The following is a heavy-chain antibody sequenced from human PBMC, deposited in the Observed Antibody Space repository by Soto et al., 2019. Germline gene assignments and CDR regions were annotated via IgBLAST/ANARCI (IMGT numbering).Heavy chain of an antibody. CDR2: ISGSGGST. CDR1: GFTFSSYA. V-gene: IGHV3-23*01. J-gene: IGHJ3*01. Sequence: GGSLRLSCAASGFTFSSYAMSWVRQAPGKGLEWVSAISGSGGSTYYADSVKGRFTISRDNSKNTLYLQMNSLRAEDTAVYYCARDQLYYNDISGRPLNAYVWGQGTMVTVSS. CDR3: ARDQLYYNDISGRPLNAYV. D-gene: IGHD3-22*01.